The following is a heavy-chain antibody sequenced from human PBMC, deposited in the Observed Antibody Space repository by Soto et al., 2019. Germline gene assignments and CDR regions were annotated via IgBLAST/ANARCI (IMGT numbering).Heavy chain of an antibody. J-gene: IGHJ4*02. CDR3: TSGYCSGGPCYSSPGNS. D-gene: IGHD2-15*01. CDR1: GLTFSEHY. Sequence: EVQLLESGVGLVQPGGSLRLSCAASGLTFSEHYMDWVCQAPGKGLEWVGRMRNKGNSYSTDYTASVKGRFTISRKDEKHSVSLQMDSLKNEHTAVYCYTSGYCSGGPCYSSPGNSWGQGTLVTVS. CDR2: MRNKGNSYST. V-gene: IGHV3-72*01.